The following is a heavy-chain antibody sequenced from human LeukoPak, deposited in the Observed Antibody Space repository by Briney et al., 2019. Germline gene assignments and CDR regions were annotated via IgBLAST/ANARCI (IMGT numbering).Heavy chain of an antibody. Sequence: GGSLRLSCAASGFTFSSYGMHWVRQAPGKGLKWVAVISYDGSNKYYADSVKGRFTISRDNSKNTLYLQMNSLRAEDTAVYYCAKAGVATEVDYWGQGTLVTVSS. V-gene: IGHV3-30*18. D-gene: IGHD5-12*01. J-gene: IGHJ4*02. CDR3: AKAGVATEVDY. CDR2: ISYDGSNK. CDR1: GFTFSSYG.